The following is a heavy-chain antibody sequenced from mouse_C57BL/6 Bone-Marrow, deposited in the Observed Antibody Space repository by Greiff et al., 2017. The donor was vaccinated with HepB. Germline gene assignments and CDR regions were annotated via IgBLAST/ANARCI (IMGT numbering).Heavy chain of an antibody. CDR1: GYTFTDYY. CDR2: INPYNGGT. J-gene: IGHJ2*01. CDR3: ARGHYSNYDY. V-gene: IGHV1-19*01. Sequence: VHVKQSGPVLVKPGASVKMSCKASGYTFTDYYMNWVKQSHGKSLEWIGVINPYNGGTSYNQKFKGKATLTVDKSSSTAYMELNSLTSEDSAVYYCARGHYSNYDYWGQGTTLTVSS. D-gene: IGHD2-5*01.